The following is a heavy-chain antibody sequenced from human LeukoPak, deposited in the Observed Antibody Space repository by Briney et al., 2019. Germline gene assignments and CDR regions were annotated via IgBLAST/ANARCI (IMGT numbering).Heavy chain of an antibody. CDR1: GFTFSSYG. Sequence: HSGGSLRLSCAASGFTFSSYGTSWVRQAPGKGLEWVSGISGSGGTTYYADSVKGRFTISRDNSKITLYLQMNSLRAEDTAVYYCASSAAGSSFDYWGQGTLVTVSS. D-gene: IGHD6-13*01. CDR3: ASSAAGSSFDY. J-gene: IGHJ4*02. CDR2: ISGSGGTT. V-gene: IGHV3-23*01.